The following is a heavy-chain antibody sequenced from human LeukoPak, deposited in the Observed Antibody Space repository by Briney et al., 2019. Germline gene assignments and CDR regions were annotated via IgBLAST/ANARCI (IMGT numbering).Heavy chain of an antibody. D-gene: IGHD3-22*01. CDR2: ISWNSGRI. J-gene: IGHJ1*01. CDR1: GFTFDDYA. Sequence: GRSLRLSCAASGFTFDDYAMHWVRRAPGKGLEWVSGISWNSGRIGYADSVKGRFTISRDNAKKSLYLQMNSLRAEDMALYYCAKGDSSGYYYYFQHWGQGTLVTVSS. CDR3: AKGDSSGYYYYFQH. V-gene: IGHV3-9*03.